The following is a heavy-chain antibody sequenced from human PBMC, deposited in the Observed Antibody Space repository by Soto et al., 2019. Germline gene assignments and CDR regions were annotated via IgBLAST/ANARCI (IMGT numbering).Heavy chain of an antibody. D-gene: IGHD2-2*01. CDR2: ISYDGSNK. J-gene: IGHJ4*02. Sequence: GGSLRLSCAASAFTFSSYAMHWVRQAPGKGLEWVAVISYDGSNKYYADSVKGRFTISRDNSKNTLYLQMNSLRAEDTAVYYCARVRYCSSTSCYDLDYWGQGTLVTVSS. CDR3: ARVRYCSSTSCYDLDY. V-gene: IGHV3-30-3*01. CDR1: AFTFSSYA.